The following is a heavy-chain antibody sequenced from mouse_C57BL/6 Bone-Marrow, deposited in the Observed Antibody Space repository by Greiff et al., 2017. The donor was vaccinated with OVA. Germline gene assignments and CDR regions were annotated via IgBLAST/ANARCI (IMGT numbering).Heavy chain of an antibody. V-gene: IGHV5-6*01. CDR2: ISSGGSYT. Sequence: EVQRVESGGDLVKPGGSLKLSCAASGFTFSSYGMSWVRQTPDKRLEWVATISSGGSYTYYPDSVKGRFTISRDNAKNTLYLQMSSLKSEDTAMYYCARRGIYYDYDAYWGQGTLVTVSA. D-gene: IGHD2-4*01. CDR3: ARRGIYYDYDAY. CDR1: GFTFSSYG. J-gene: IGHJ3*01.